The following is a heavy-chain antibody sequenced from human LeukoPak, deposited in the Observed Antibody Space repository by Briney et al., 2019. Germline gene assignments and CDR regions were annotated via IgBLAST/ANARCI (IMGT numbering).Heavy chain of an antibody. CDR3: ARALDGYRYAFDF. D-gene: IGHD5-24*01. Sequence: SETLSLTCTVSGDSISSYYWSWIRQPPRKGLEWIGYIYYSGSTNYNPSPKSRVTISVDTSKNQFSLKLSSVTAADTAVYYCARALDGYRYAFDFWGQGTMVTVSS. V-gene: IGHV4-59*01. CDR1: GDSISSYY. J-gene: IGHJ3*01. CDR2: IYYSGST.